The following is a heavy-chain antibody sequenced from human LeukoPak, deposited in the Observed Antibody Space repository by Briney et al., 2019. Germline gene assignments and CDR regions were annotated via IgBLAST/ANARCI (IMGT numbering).Heavy chain of an antibody. D-gene: IGHD2-15*01. J-gene: IGHJ6*02. CDR2: VSGGGDRT. Sequence: PGGSLRLSCAASGFTFNNYSMTWVRQAPGKGLEWVSAVSGGGDRTYYVDSVKGRFTISRDNSKNSLYLQMNSLRAEDTAVYHCAKAPAAATNYYYGMDVWGQGTTVTVSS. V-gene: IGHV3-23*01. CDR3: AKAPAAATNYYYGMDV. CDR1: GFTFNNYS.